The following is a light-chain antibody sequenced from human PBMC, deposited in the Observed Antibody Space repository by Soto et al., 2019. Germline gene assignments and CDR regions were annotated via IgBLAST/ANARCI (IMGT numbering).Light chain of an antibody. J-gene: IGKJ1*01. CDR1: ESVSSW. CDR3: QQYKSYPWT. Sequence: DIQMTQSPSTLSAFVGDRVTITCRANESVSSWLAWYQQKVGKAPNLLIYDASSLESGVPSRFSGSGSVTEFALTISSLQPDEFATYYCQQYKSYPWTFGLGTKVE. V-gene: IGKV1-5*01. CDR2: DAS.